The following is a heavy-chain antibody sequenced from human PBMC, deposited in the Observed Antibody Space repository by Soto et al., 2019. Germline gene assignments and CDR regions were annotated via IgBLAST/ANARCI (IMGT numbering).Heavy chain of an antibody. Sequence: DVQLVESGGGLVKPGGSLRLSCAASGFTFSSYSMNWVRQATGKGLEWVSSISSSSSYIYYADSVKGRFTISRDNAKNSLYLQINSLRAEDTAVYYCARGLHCSGGSCVFDYWGQGTLVTVSS. D-gene: IGHD2-15*01. CDR1: GFTFSSYS. V-gene: IGHV3-21*01. CDR3: ARGLHCSGGSCVFDY. J-gene: IGHJ4*02. CDR2: ISSSSSYI.